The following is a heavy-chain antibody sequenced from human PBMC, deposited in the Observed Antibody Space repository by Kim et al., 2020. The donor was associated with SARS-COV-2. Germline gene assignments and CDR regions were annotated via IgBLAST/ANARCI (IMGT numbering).Heavy chain of an antibody. D-gene: IGHD2-8*01. V-gene: IGHV4-59*08. CDR1: GGSISSYY. CDR2: IYYSGST. Sequence: SETLSLTCTVSGGSISSYYWSWIRQPPGKGLEWIGYIYYSGSTNYNPSLKSRVTISVDTSKNQFSLKLSSVTAADTAVFYCARGCRGAFDIWGQGTMVTV. J-gene: IGHJ3*02. CDR3: ARGCRGAFDI.